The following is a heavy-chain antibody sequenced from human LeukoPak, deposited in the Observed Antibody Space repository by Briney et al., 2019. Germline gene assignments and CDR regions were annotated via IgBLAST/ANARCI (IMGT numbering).Heavy chain of an antibody. D-gene: IGHD3-10*01. CDR2: ISSSSSYI. V-gene: IGHV3-21*01. J-gene: IGHJ6*03. CDR3: ARVDGSGSYYKSYYYYYMDV. Sequence: GGSLRLSCAASGFTFSSYSMNWVRQAPGKGLEWVSSISSSSSYIYYADSVKGRFTISRDNAKNSLYLQMNSLRAEDTAVYYCARVDGSGSYYKSYYYYYMDVWGKGTTVTVSS. CDR1: GFTFSSYS.